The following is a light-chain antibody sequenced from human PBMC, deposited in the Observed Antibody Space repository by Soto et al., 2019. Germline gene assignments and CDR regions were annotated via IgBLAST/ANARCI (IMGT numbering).Light chain of an antibody. Sequence: DIQMTQSPSTLSASVGDRVTITCRASQSISSWLAWYQQKPGKAPKLLIYDASSLESGVPSRFSGSGSATEFTLPISSLQPDDFATYYCQQYNNYWTFGQGTKVDIK. J-gene: IGKJ1*01. V-gene: IGKV1-5*01. CDR2: DAS. CDR3: QQYNNYWT. CDR1: QSISSW.